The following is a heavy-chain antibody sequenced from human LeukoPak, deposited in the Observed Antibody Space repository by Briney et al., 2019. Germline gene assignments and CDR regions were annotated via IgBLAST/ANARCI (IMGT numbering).Heavy chain of an antibody. CDR3: ARVLPVPYLLDS. J-gene: IGHJ4*02. V-gene: IGHV4-38-2*01. Sequence: PSETLSLTCAVSGYSISSGYYWGWIRQSPGKGLEWIATFFQSEKSFYNASLKSRVIMSLDTSKSQFSLNLTSVTAADTAVYYCARVLPVPYLLDSWGQGTHVTVSS. CDR1: GYSISSGYY. CDR2: FFQSEKS. D-gene: IGHD2/OR15-2a*01.